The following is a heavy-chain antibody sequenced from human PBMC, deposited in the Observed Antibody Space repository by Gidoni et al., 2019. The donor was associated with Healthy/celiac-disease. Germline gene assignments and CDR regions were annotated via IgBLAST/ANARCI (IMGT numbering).Heavy chain of an antibody. Sequence: EVQLVESGGGLVQPGGSLKLSCAASWFTFSGSAMHWVRQASGKGLEWVGRIRSKANSYATAYAASVKGRFTISRDDSKNTAYLQMNSLKTEDTAVYYCTRLDGSYYDYWGQGTLVTVSS. V-gene: IGHV3-73*01. CDR1: WFTFSGSA. J-gene: IGHJ4*02. D-gene: IGHD1-26*01. CDR2: IRSKANSYAT. CDR3: TRLDGSYYDY.